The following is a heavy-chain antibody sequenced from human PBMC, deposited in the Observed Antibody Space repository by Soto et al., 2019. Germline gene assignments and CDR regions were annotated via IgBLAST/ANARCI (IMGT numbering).Heavy chain of an antibody. J-gene: IGHJ4*02. CDR3: ARGGDRYSYGPSF. D-gene: IGHD5-18*01. Sequence: VASVKVSCKASGGTFSSYAISWVRQAPGQGLEWMGGIIPIFGTANYAQKFQGRVTITADESTSTAYMELSSLRSEDTAVYYCARGGDRYSYGPSFWGQGTLVTVSS. CDR2: IIPIFGTA. V-gene: IGHV1-69*13. CDR1: GGTFSSYA.